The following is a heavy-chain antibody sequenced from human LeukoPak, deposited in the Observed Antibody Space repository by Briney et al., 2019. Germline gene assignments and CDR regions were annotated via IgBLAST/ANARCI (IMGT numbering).Heavy chain of an antibody. CDR3: VRLREQLVHYYYYYMDV. J-gene: IGHJ6*03. D-gene: IGHD6-6*01. Sequence: PSETLSLTCAVYGGSFSGYYWSWIRQPPGKGLEWIGEINHSGSTNYNPSLKSRVTISVDTSKNQFSLKLSSVTAADTAVYYCVRLREQLVHYYYYYMDVWGKGTTVTVSS. CDR2: INHSGST. V-gene: IGHV4-34*01. CDR1: GGSFSGYY.